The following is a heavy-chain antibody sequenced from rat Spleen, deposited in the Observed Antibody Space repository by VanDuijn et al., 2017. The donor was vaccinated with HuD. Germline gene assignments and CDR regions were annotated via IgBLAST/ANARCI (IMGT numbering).Heavy chain of an antibody. CDR1: GFTFSDYN. CDR3: ARHKGMGYYWYFDF. V-gene: IGHV5-7*01. Sequence: EVQLVESGGGLVQPGRSLKLSCAASGFTFSDYNMAWVRQAPKKGLEWVATIIYDGSRTYYRDSVKGRFTISRDNAENTVYLQMDSLRSEDTATYYCARHKGMGYYWYFDFWGPGTMVTVSS. J-gene: IGHJ1*01. D-gene: IGHD1-11*01. CDR2: IIYDGSRT.